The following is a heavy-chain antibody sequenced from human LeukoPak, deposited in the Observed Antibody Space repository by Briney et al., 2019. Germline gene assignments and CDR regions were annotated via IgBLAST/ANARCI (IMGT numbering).Heavy chain of an antibody. CDR1: GGSFSGYY. D-gene: IGHD2-2*01. V-gene: IGHV4-34*01. Sequence: SETLSLTCAVYGGSFSGYYWTWIRQPPGKGLEWIGEINHSRSTKYSPSLKSRVTISVDTSKNQFSLKLSSVTAADTAVYYCVPAAIEDFDYWGQGTLVTVSS. CDR3: VPAAIEDFDY. CDR2: INHSRST. J-gene: IGHJ4*02.